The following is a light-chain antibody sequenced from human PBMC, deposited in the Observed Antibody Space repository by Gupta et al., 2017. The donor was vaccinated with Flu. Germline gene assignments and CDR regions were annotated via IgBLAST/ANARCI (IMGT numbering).Light chain of an antibody. CDR2: LSS. V-gene: IGKV2-28*01. CDR3: MQTLQLPIT. Sequence: ISCRSSQSLLPRNGYNSLGWFLQKPWQSPQLLMYLSSTRAPGVPDRFSGSGSGTDFTLKISRVEAEDVGVYYCMQTLQLPITFGHGTRLEIK. CDR1: QSLLPRNGYNS. J-gene: IGKJ5*01.